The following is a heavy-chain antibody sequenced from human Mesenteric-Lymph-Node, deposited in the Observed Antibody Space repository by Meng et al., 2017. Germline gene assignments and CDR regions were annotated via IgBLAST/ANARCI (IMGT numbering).Heavy chain of an antibody. J-gene: IGHJ4*02. D-gene: IGHD1-26*01. CDR2: IRPNGDTT. Sequence: EQSGAGVKKPGAAAKVSCKASGYTFSDYYIHWVRQAPGQGLEWLGLIRPNGDTTAFAQSFQGRVTMTRDTSTTTVYMELSSLTSDDTAVYYCARDLKWDTSGPRLDHWGQGTLVTVSS. CDR3: ARDLKWDTSGPRLDH. CDR1: GYTFSDYY. V-gene: IGHV1-46*01.